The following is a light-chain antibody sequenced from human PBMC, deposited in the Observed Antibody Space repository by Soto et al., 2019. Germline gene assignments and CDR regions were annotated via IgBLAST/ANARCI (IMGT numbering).Light chain of an antibody. Sequence: QSALTQPASVSGSPGQSITISCTGTSSDVGDYNYVSWYQQHPGKAPKLMIYDISNRPSGVSHRFSGSKSSNTAPLTISGLQAEDEDDYYSSSYTTSSTSVVFGGGTKLTVL. CDR1: SSDVGDYNY. CDR2: DIS. J-gene: IGLJ2*01. CDR3: SSYTTSSTSVV. V-gene: IGLV2-14*01.